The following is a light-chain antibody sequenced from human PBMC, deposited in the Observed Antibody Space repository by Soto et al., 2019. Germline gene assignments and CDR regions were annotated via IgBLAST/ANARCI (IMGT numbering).Light chain of an antibody. Sequence: QSVLTQPPSVPGAPGQRVTISCTGNSSNIGAGHDVHWYQQPPGTAPKLLIFRNNNRASGVPGRFSGARSGTSASLAITGLQTGDEADYYCQSFDSNLSGWVFGGGTKLTVL. V-gene: IGLV1-40*01. CDR3: QSFDSNLSGWV. CDR1: SSNIGAGHD. J-gene: IGLJ3*02. CDR2: RNN.